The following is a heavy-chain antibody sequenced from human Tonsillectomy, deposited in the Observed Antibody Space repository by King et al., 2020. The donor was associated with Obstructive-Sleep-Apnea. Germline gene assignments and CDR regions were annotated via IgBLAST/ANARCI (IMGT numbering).Heavy chain of an antibody. J-gene: IGHJ4*02. V-gene: IGHV1-2*02. D-gene: IGHD3-9*01. CDR1: GYTFTDYY. CDR3: ARVWGILSG. CDR2: INTNNGGT. Sequence: VQLVESGAEVKKPGASVKVSCKASGYTFTDYYMHWVRQAPGQGPEWMGWINTNNGGTTYAQKVQGRVTMTRDTSINTAYMELARLKSDDTAVYYCARVWGILSGWGQGTLVTVSS.